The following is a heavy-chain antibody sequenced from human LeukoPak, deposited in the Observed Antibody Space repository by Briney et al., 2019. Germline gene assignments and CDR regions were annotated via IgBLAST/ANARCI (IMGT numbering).Heavy chain of an antibody. CDR3: ARAETYDYVWGSYRTPPGCDY. V-gene: IGHV3-66*01. J-gene: IGHJ4*02. Sequence: GGSLRLSCAASGFAVFSNYMNWVRQAPGKGLEWVSVIYSDGDTSYADSVKGRFTISRDNSKNTLYLQMNSLRAEDTAVYYCARAETYDYVWGSYRTPPGCDYWGQGTLVTVSS. CDR1: GFAVFSNY. CDR2: IYSDGDT. D-gene: IGHD3-16*02.